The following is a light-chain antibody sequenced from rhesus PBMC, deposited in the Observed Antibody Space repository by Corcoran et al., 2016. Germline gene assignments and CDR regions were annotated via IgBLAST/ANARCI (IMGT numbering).Light chain of an antibody. V-gene: IGKV1-38*01. Sequence: DIQLTQSPSSLSASVGDRVTITCRASQGINSYLAWYQPKPGKAHKLLNYDASNLQSGVPSRFSGSGSGTDFTLTINSLRPEDFAVYYCQQRKSYPLTFGGGTKVEIK. CDR2: DAS. J-gene: IGKJ4*01. CDR3: QQRKSYPLT. CDR1: QGINSY.